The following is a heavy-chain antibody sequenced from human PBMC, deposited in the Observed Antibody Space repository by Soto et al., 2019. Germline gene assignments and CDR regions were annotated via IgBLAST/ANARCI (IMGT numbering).Heavy chain of an antibody. D-gene: IGHD2-15*01. CDR2: INPNSGGT. V-gene: IGHV1-2*04. J-gene: IGHJ3*02. CDR3: ARACRGGSCYPPSDAFDI. Sequence: ASVKVSCKASGYTFTGYYMHWVRQAPGQGLEWMGWINPNSGGTNYAQKFQGWVTMTRDTSISTAYMELSRLRSDDTAVYYCARACRGGSCYPPSDAFDIWGQGTMATVSS. CDR1: GYTFTGYY.